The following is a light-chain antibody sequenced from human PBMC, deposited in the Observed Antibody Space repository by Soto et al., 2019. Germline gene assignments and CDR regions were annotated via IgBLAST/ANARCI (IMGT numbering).Light chain of an antibody. Sequence: ETTTLSGRASESVSSNYLPWYQQKPGQAAMLRIYGISSSATGIPDRFSGSGSGRDFTLTISELEHEDFAVCYWQQYGISLTFGGGTKVDI. J-gene: IGKJ4*01. V-gene: IGKV3-20*01. CDR1: ESVSSNY. CDR3: QQYGISLT. CDR2: GIS.